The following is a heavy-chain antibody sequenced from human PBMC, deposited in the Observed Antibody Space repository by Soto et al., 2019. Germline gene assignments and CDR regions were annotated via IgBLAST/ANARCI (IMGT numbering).Heavy chain of an antibody. V-gene: IGHV3-30*18. CDR1: GFTFSTFG. Sequence: QLVESGGGVVPPGASLRLSCAASGFTFSTFGMHWVRQTPGKGLEWVAVISYDGNNKVYADSVKGRFTISRDNFKNTGDLVMHNLKDDDTAVYYCAKDLQAYGDYDYYCYGLDVWGQGATVSVSS. J-gene: IGHJ6*02. CDR2: ISYDGNNK. D-gene: IGHD4-17*01. CDR3: AKDLQAYGDYDYYCYGLDV.